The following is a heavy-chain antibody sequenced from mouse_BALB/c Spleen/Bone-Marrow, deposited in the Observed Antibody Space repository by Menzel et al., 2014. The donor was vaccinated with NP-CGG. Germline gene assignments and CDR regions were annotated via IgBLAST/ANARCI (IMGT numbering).Heavy chain of an antibody. CDR3: ARDVGYGNYFVY. CDR1: GFTFGDFY. CDR2: SRNKAKDYTT. D-gene: IGHD2-10*02. V-gene: IGHV7-1*02. Sequence: DVMLVESGGGLVQPGGSLRLSCATSGFTFGDFYMEWVRQPPGKRLEWIAASRNKAKDYTTEYSASVKGRFIVSRDTSQSILYLQMNALRAEDTAIYYCARDVGYGNYFVYWGQGTLVTVSA. J-gene: IGHJ3*01.